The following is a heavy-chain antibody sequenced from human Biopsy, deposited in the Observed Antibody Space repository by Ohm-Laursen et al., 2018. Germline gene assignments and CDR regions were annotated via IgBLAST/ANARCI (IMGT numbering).Heavy chain of an antibody. CDR3: ARQEFATSPLDY. D-gene: IGHD3-10*01. Sequence: GTLSLTCTVSGGSISSYYWNWIRQPPGKGLEWIGSIYYSGSTYYNPSLKSRVTISADRSKNQFSQKLTSVTAADTAMYYCARQEFATSPLDYWGQGSLVTVSS. CDR1: GGSISSYY. J-gene: IGHJ4*02. CDR2: IYYSGST. V-gene: IGHV4-39*01.